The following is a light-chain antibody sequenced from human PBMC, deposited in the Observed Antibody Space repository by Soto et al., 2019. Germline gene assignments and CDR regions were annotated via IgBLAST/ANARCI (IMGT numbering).Light chain of an antibody. CDR3: SSYGGSDNVL. Sequence: QSALTQPPSASGSPGQSVTISCTGTSSDIGGHNHVSWYQQHPGKTPKLMIYEVSERPSGVPDRFSGSNSGNTASLTVSGLQAEDEADYYCSSYGGSDNVLFGGGTKLTVL. V-gene: IGLV2-8*01. J-gene: IGLJ2*01. CDR2: EVS. CDR1: SSDIGGHNH.